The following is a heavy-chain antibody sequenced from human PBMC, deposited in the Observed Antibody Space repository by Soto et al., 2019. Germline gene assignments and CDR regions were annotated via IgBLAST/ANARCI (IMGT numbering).Heavy chain of an antibody. CDR3: ARGLLTGPTTAAFDI. D-gene: IGHD1-26*01. CDR1: GYTFTGYY. V-gene: IGHV1-2*04. Sequence: QVQLVQSGAEVKKPGASVKVSCKASGYTFTGYYMHWVRQAPGQGLEWMGWINPNSGGTNYAQKVQVWVTMTRDTSISTAYMERSRLRSDDTAVYYCARGLLTGPTTAAFDIWGQGTMVTVSS. J-gene: IGHJ3*02. CDR2: INPNSGGT.